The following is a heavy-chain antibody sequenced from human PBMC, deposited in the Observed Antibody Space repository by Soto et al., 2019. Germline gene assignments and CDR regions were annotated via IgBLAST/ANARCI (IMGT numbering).Heavy chain of an antibody. CDR1: GVTFTTAW. J-gene: IGHJ4*03. CDR2: IKSKVAGVTT. D-gene: IGHD3-16*02. CDR3: TTYSRYTIYLDRFDY. Sequence: GGTLRLSCAVYGVTFTTAWINWVRQAPGKGLEWIGRIKSKVAGVTTDFAAPVKGRFAMSRVDLRYMVYFHMNVLKIAGRPVHYCTTYSRYTIYLDRFDYWGLGTTVTVSS. V-gene: IGHV3-15*07.